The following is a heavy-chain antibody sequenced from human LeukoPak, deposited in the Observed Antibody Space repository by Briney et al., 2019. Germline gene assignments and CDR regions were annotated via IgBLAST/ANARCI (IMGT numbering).Heavy chain of an antibody. CDR3: ARDGQYDSSGYYYNYYYYYYYMDV. V-gene: IGHV1-46*01. J-gene: IGHJ6*03. CDR1: GYTFTSYY. D-gene: IGHD3-22*01. Sequence: GASVKVSCKASGYTFTSYYMHWVRQAPAQGLEWMGIINPSGCSTSYAQKFQGRVTMTRDMSTSTVYMELSSLRSEDTAVYYCARDGQYDSSGYYYNYYYYYYYMDVWGQGTTVTVSS. CDR2: INPSGCST.